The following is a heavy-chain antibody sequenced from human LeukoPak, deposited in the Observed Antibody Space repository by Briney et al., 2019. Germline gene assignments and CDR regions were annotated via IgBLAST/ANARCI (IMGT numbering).Heavy chain of an antibody. Sequence: LTGGCLRLSCSASGFTFSSYPMNWVRQAPGKGLEWVSGISVSGGSTYYADSVNGRFTISRDNSKNTQYLQTNSLRDEDTAVYYCAKDSKQLHGNFDYWGEGTLVTVSS. V-gene: IGHV3-23*01. D-gene: IGHD6-13*01. CDR1: GFTFSSYP. CDR2: ISVSGGST. J-gene: IGHJ4*02. CDR3: AKDSKQLHGNFDY.